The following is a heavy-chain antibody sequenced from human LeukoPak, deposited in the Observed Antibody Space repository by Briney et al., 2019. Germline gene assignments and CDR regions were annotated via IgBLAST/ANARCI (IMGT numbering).Heavy chain of an antibody. CDR2: IYYSGST. D-gene: IGHD3-9*01. J-gene: IGHJ4*02. V-gene: IGHV4-39*07. Sequence: PSETLSLTCTVSGGSISSSSYYWGWIRQPPGKGLEWIGSIYYSGSTYYNPSLKSRFTISVDTSKNQFSLKLSSVTAADTAVYYCARARVLRYFDWLLDYFDYWGQGTLVTVSS. CDR1: GGSISSSSYY. CDR3: ARARVLRYFDWLLDYFDY.